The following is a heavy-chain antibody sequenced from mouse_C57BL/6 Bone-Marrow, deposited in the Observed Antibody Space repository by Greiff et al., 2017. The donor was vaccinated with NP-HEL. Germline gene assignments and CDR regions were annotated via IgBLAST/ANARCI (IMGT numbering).Heavy chain of an antibody. D-gene: IGHD2-3*01. Sequence: QVQLQQSGAELVKPGASVKLSCKASGYTFTEYTIHWVKQRSGQGLEWIGWFYPGSGSIKYNEKFKDKATLTADKSSSTVYMELSRLTSEDSAVYFCARHEEGYDGYYLPAMDYWGQGTSVTVSS. CDR2: FYPGSGSI. CDR1: GYTFTEYT. J-gene: IGHJ4*01. V-gene: IGHV1-62-2*01. CDR3: ARHEEGYDGYYLPAMDY.